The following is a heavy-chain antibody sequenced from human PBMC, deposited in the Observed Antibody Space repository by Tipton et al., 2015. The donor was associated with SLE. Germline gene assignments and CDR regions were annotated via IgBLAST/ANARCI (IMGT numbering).Heavy chain of an antibody. CDR2: IYYSGST. Sequence: TLSLTCTVSGGSISSSSYYWSWIRQPPGKGLEWIGYIYYSGSTNYNPSLKSRVTISVDTSKNQFSLKLSSVTAADTAVYYCARDLAARGGHYFDYWGQGTLVTVSS. J-gene: IGHJ4*02. CDR3: ARDLAARGGHYFDY. D-gene: IGHD6-6*01. V-gene: IGHV4-61*01. CDR1: GGSISSSSYY.